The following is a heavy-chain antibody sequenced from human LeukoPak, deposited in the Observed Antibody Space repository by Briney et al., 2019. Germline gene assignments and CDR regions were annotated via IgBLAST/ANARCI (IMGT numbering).Heavy chain of an antibody. CDR2: ISGSGEST. CDR3: AKDVGGTNFHYMDV. J-gene: IGHJ6*03. Sequence: PGGSLRLSCAASGFSFSSFAMSWVRQAPGKGLEWVSAISGSGESTYYEDSVKGRLTISRDNSKNTVDVQMNSLRAEDTAVYYCAKDVGGTNFHYMDVWGKGTTVIVSS. CDR1: GFSFSSFA. D-gene: IGHD1-26*01. V-gene: IGHV3-23*01.